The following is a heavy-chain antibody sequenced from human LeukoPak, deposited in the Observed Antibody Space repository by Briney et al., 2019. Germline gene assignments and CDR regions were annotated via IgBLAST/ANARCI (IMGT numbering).Heavy chain of an antibody. CDR3: ARSYYYGSGSYYNVAPPRYYYYYMDV. Sequence: KPSETLSLTCTVSGGSISSGSYYWSWIRQPAGKGLEWIGRIYTSGSTNYNPSLKSRVTISVDTSKNQFSLKLSSVTAADTAVYYCARSYYYGSGSYYNVAPPRYYYYYMDVWGKGTTVTVSS. D-gene: IGHD3-10*01. CDR1: GGSISSGSYY. V-gene: IGHV4-61*02. CDR2: IYTSGST. J-gene: IGHJ6*03.